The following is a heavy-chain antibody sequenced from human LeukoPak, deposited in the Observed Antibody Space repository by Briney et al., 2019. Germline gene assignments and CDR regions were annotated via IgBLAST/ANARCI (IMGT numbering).Heavy chain of an antibody. CDR2: ISYDGSSK. J-gene: IGHJ4*02. CDR1: GFTFSTYA. CDR3: ARAGPSSSWHQFDY. D-gene: IGHD6-13*01. V-gene: IGHV3-30*14. Sequence: GRPLRLSCAASGFTFSTYAMHWVRQAPGKGLEWVAVISYDGSSKYYADSVKGRFTISRDNSKNTLYLQMNRLRAEDTAVYYCARAGPSSSWHQFDYWGQGTLVTVSS.